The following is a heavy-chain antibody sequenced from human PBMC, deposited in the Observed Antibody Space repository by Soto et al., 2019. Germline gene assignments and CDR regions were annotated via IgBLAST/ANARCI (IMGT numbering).Heavy chain of an antibody. CDR3: ARGLADYSQEQHSFLAY. CDR2: IYYSGST. Sequence: SETLSLTCTVSGGSISSSSYYWGWIRQPPGKGLEWIGSIYYSGSTYYNPSLRSRVTISVDTSKNQFSLKLSSVTAADTAVYFCARGLADYSQEQHSFLAYCGQGTLVPGSS. J-gene: IGHJ4*02. D-gene: IGHD2-15*01. V-gene: IGHV4-39*01. CDR1: GGSISSSSYY.